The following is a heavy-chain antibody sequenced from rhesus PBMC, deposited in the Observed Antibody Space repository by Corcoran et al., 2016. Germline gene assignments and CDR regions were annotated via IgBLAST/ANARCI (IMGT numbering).Heavy chain of an antibody. V-gene: IGHV4-147*01. CDR3: VRWSSAGRFDY. CDR1: GGSINRHY. Sequence: QVQLQESGPGLVKPSETLSLTCAVSGGSINRHYWSWIRQSPGKGLEWIGYIYGGSGSTSYNPSRKSRVTISSDTSKNQFSLKLSSVAAADTAVYYCVRWSSAGRFDYWGQGVLVTVSS. J-gene: IGHJ4*01. D-gene: IGHD6-13*01. CDR2: IYGGSGST.